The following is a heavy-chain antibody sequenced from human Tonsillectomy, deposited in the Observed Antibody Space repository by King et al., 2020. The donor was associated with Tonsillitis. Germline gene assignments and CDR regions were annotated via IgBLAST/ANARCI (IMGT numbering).Heavy chain of an antibody. Sequence: VQLVESGGGLVQPGGSLRLSCAASGFTFSSSAMAWVRQAPGKGPEWVSGISGSGGSTYYADSVKGRFTISRDNSKNTLYLQMNILGAEDTALYYCAKVASTAMVYYFDYWGQGALVTVSS. CDR1: GFTFSSSA. D-gene: IGHD5-18*01. V-gene: IGHV3-23*04. CDR2: ISGSGGST. J-gene: IGHJ4*02. CDR3: AKVASTAMVYYFDY.